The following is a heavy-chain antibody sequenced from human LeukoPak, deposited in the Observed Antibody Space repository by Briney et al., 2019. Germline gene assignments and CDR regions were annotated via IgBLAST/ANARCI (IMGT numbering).Heavy chain of an antibody. Sequence: GASVKVSCKASGYTFTGYYMHWVRQAPGQGLEWMGWINPNSGGTNYAQKFQGRVTMTRDTSISTAYMELSRLRSDDTAVYYCARGHYDFWSGYHDYWGQGTLVTVSS. J-gene: IGHJ4*02. CDR2: INPNSGGT. D-gene: IGHD3-3*01. CDR1: GYTFTGYY. V-gene: IGHV1-2*02. CDR3: ARGHYDFWSGYHDY.